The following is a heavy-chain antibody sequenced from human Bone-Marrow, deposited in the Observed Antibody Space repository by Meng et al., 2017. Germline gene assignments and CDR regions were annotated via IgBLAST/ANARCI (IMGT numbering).Heavy chain of an antibody. CDR1: GFTFSRNY. CDR3: ARDIMD. J-gene: IGHJ4*02. CDR2: INPDGSSS. D-gene: IGHD2-8*01. V-gene: IGHV3-74*01. Sequence: EEQLVESGGGLAQPGGSLRLSCAASGFTFSRNYMHWVCQTPGKGLVWVSRINPDGSSSNNADSVKGRFTVSRDNSKNTLYLQMNSLRAEDTAMYYCARDIMDLGQGTLVTVSS.